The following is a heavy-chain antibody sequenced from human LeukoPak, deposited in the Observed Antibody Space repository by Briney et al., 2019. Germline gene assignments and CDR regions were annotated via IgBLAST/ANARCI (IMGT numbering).Heavy chain of an antibody. CDR1: GGSISSSSYY. J-gene: IGHJ4*02. V-gene: IGHV4-39*07. CDR2: IYYSGST. CDR3: ARDPNSSSSEAVDY. Sequence: SETLSLTCTVSGGSISSSSYYWGWIRQPPGKGLEWIGSIYYSGSTYYNPSLKSRVTISVDTSKTQFSLKLSSVTAADTAVYYCARDPNSSSSEAVDYWGQGTLVTVSS. D-gene: IGHD6-6*01.